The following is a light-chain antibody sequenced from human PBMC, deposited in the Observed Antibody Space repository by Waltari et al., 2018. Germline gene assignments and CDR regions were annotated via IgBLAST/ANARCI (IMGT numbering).Light chain of an antibody. CDR2: GAS. J-gene: IGKJ1*01. Sequence: DIVMTQSPDSLAVSLGERATIHCKSSQSVLYSSKNKNYLAWYQQKPGQPPKLLIYGASTRESGVPDRFSGSGSGTDFTLTISSLQAEDVAVYYCQQYYSTLWTFGQGTKVEIK. V-gene: IGKV4-1*01. CDR1: QSVLYSSKNKNY. CDR3: QQYYSTLWT.